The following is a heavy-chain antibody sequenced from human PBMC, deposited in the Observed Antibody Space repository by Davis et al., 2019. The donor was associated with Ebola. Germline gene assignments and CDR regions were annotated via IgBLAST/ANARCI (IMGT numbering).Heavy chain of an antibody. J-gene: IGHJ4*02. CDR3: TITTVHVDY. D-gene: IGHD4-17*01. CDR1: EFTFTTYV. V-gene: IGHV3-73*01. Sequence: LKISCAASEFTFTTYVMHWVRQASGKGLEWVGRIRSKANSYATAYAASVKGRFTISRDDSKNTAYLQMNSLKTEDTAVYYCTITTVHVDYWGQGTLVTVSS. CDR2: IRSKANSYAT.